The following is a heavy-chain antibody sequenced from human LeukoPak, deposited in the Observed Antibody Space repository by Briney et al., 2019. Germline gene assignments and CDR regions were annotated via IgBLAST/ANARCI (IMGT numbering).Heavy chain of an antibody. J-gene: IGHJ4*02. CDR3: ARDWVRYCSTASCLLQFDS. V-gene: IGHV1-18*01. D-gene: IGHD3-16*02. Sequence: GASVKVSCKAYGYTFSSHGISWVRQAPGQGIEWMGWISPYNGNINSAQKLQGRLTMTTDTSTNTAYMELRGLRSDDTAVYYCARDWVRYCSTASCLLQFDSWGQGTLVTVSS. CDR2: ISPYNGNI. CDR1: GYTFSSHG.